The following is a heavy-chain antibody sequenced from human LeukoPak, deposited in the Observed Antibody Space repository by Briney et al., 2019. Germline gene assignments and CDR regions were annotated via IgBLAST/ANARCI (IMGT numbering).Heavy chain of an antibody. CDR2: IIPILGIA. CDR1: GGTFSSYA. D-gene: IGHD3-22*01. CDR3: ARVHHYYYDSSGYPFAP. Sequence: ASVKVSCKASGGTFSSYAISWVRQAPGQGLEWMGRIIPILGIANYAQKFQGRDTITADKSTSTAYMELSSLRSEDTAVYYCARVHHYYYDSSGYPFAPWGQGTLVTVSS. J-gene: IGHJ5*02. V-gene: IGHV1-69*04.